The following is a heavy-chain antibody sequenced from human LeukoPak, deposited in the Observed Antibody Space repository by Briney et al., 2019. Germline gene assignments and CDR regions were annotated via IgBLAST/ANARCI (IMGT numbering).Heavy chain of an antibody. CDR1: GGSFSGYY. Sequence: PSKTLSLTCAVYGGSFSGYYWSWIRQPPGKGLEWIGEINHSGSTNYNPSLKSRVTISVDTSKNQFSLKLGSVTAADTAVYYCARGRYYYGSGSSGNWFDPWGQGTLVTVSS. J-gene: IGHJ5*02. CDR3: ARGRYYYGSGSSGNWFDP. V-gene: IGHV4-34*01. D-gene: IGHD3-10*01. CDR2: INHSGST.